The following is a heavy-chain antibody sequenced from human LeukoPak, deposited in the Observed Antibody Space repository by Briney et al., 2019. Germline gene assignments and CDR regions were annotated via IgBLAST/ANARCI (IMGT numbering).Heavy chain of an antibody. J-gene: IGHJ4*02. CDR3: ARHRGEAIFGVVNPYYFDY. CDR1: GGSISSYY. V-gene: IGHV4-59*01. CDR2: IYYSGST. Sequence: SETLSLTCTVSGGSISSYYWSWIRQPPGKGLEWIGYIYYSGSTNYNPSLKSRVTISVDTSKNQFSLKLSSVTAADTAVYYCARHRGEAIFGVVNPYYFDYWGQGTLVTVSS. D-gene: IGHD3-3*01.